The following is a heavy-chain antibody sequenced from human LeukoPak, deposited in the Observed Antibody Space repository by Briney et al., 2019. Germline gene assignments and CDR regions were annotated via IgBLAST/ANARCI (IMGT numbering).Heavy chain of an antibody. V-gene: IGHV3-23*01. CDR3: AKDSWSYYYGSGSSYFDY. CDR2: ISGSGGST. J-gene: IGHJ4*02. CDR1: GFTVSSNY. Sequence: GGSLRLSCAASGFTVSSNYMSWVRQAPGKGLEWVSAISGSGGSTYYADSVKGRFTISRDNSKNTLYLQMNSLRAEDTAVYYCAKDSWSYYYGSGSSYFDYWGQGTLVTVSS. D-gene: IGHD3-10*01.